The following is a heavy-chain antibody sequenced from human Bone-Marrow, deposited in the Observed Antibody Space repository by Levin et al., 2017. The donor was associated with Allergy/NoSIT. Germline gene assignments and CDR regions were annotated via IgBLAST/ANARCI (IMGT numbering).Heavy chain of an antibody. J-gene: IGHJ4*01. CDR2: IMSKAYGATG. V-gene: IGHV3-49*03. CDR3: TKDIDRGSASF. CDR1: GFTFGDYA. Sequence: GESLKISCSASGFTFGDYAFSWFRQAPGKGLEWVGFIMSKAYGATGDYATSVKGRFTISRDDSESIAYLQMNSLKTEDTAVYYCTKDIDRGSASFWGHGTLVTVSS. D-gene: IGHD6-6*01.